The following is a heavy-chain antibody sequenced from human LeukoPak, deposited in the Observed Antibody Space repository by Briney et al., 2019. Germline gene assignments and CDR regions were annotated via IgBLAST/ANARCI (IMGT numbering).Heavy chain of an antibody. V-gene: IGHV1-69*04. CDR3: ARGMATKYYYYMDV. CDR2: IIPILGIA. Sequence: SVKVSCKASGGTFSSYAISWVRQAPGQGLEWMGRIIPILGIANYAQKFQGRVTITTDESTSTAYMELSSLRSEDTAVYYCARGMATKYYYYMDVWGKGTTVTVSS. D-gene: IGHD5-24*01. CDR1: GGTFSSYA. J-gene: IGHJ6*03.